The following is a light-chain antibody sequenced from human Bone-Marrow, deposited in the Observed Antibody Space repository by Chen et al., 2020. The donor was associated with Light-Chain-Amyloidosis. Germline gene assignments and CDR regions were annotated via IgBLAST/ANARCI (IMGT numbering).Light chain of an antibody. Sequence: SYLLTPPSSVSSAPGKTGMIACGGNNLGSTSLHWYQQPPGPAPLLVVNDDRDRPAGIPELFACSNCRNATTLTSSRVEAGDEADYYCQVWDRGSDRPVFGGGTKLTVL. J-gene: IGLJ3*02. V-gene: IGLV3-21*03. CDR3: QVWDRGSDRPV. CDR2: DDR. CDR1: NLGSTS.